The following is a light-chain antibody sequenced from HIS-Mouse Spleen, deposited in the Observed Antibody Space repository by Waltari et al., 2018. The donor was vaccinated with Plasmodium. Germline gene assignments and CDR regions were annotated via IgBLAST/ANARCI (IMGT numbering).Light chain of an antibody. V-gene: IGLV3-19*01. J-gene: IGLJ3*02. CDR1: SLRRYY. Sequence: SSELTQDPAVSVALGQTVRITCQGDSLRRYYASWYQQKPVQAPVLVIYGKNNRPSGIPDRFSGSSSGNTASLTITGAQAEDEADYYCNSRDSSGNHWVFGGGTKLTVL. CDR3: NSRDSSGNHWV. CDR2: GKN.